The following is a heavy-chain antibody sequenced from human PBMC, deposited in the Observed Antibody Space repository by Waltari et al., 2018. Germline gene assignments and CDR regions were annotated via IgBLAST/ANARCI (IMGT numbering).Heavy chain of an antibody. CDR3: ARRGVVPPRGFDY. CDR2: IYYSGST. CDR1: GGSISSSSYY. V-gene: IGHV4-39*01. Sequence: QLQLQESGPGLVKPSETLSLTCPVSGGSISSSSYYWGWIRQPPGKGLEWIGSIYYSGSTYYNPSLKSRVTISVDTSKNQFSLKLSSVTAADTAVYYCARRGVVPPRGFDYWGQGTLVTVSS. D-gene: IGHD2-2*01. J-gene: IGHJ4*02.